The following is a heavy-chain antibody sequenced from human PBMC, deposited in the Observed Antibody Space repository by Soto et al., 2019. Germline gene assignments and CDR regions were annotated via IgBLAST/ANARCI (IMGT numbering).Heavy chain of an antibody. CDR1: GFTFSSYG. CDR2: ISYDGSNK. Sequence: QVQLVESGGGVVQPGRSLRLSCAASGFTFSSYGMHWVRQAPGKGLEWVAVISYDGSNKYYADSVKGRFTISRDNSKNTLYLQMNSLRAEDTAVYYCAKDQGGPSSGWYGLDYWGQGTLVTVSS. D-gene: IGHD6-19*01. J-gene: IGHJ4*02. V-gene: IGHV3-30*18. CDR3: AKDQGGPSSGWYGLDY.